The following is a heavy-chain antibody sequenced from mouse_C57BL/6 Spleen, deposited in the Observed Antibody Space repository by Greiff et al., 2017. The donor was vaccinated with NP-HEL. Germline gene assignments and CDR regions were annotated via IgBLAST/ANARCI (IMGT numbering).Heavy chain of an antibody. CDR1: GYTFTDHT. Sequence: VHLVESDAELVKPGASVKISCKVSGYTFTDHTIHWMKQRPEQGLEWIGYIYPRDGSTKYNEKFKGKATLTADKSSSTAYMQLNSLTSEDSAVYFCAREDIRYGAWFAYWGQGTLVTVSA. V-gene: IGHV1-78*01. CDR2: IYPRDGST. J-gene: IGHJ3*01. D-gene: IGHD2-14*01. CDR3: AREDIRYGAWFAY.